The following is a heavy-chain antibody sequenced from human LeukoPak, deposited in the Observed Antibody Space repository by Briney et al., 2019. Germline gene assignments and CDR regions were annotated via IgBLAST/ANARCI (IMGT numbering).Heavy chain of an antibody. D-gene: IGHD2-21*01. V-gene: IGHV4-38-2*02. CDR2: IYRSGST. Sequence: NPSETLSLTCTVSGYSINSGYYWVWIRQPPGKGLEWIGSIYRSGSTNYNPSPKSRVTISVDTSKNQFSLKVSSVTAADTAVYYCARGDCSGSICYSPMDVWGTGTTVTVSS. J-gene: IGHJ6*03. CDR1: GYSINSGYY. CDR3: ARGDCSGSICYSPMDV.